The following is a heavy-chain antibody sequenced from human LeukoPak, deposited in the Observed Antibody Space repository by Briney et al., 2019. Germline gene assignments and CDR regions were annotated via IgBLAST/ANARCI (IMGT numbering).Heavy chain of an antibody. CDR1: GFTFSSYA. CDR3: ARDVDYGGNSGVDY. V-gene: IGHV3-30-3*01. D-gene: IGHD4-23*01. Sequence: GGSLRLSCAASGFTFSSYAMHWVRQAPGKGLEWVAVISYDGSNKYYADSVKGRLTISRDNSKNTLYLQMNSLRAEDTAAYYCARDVDYGGNSGVDYWGQGTLVTVSS. CDR2: ISYDGSNK. J-gene: IGHJ4*02.